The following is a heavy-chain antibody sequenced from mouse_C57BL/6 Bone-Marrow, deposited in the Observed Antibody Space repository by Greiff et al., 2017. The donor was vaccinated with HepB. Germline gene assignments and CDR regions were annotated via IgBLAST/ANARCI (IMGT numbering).Heavy chain of an antibody. D-gene: IGHD1-1*01. J-gene: IGHJ4*01. CDR2: ITPSNGGT. Sequence: QVQLKESGTELVKPGASVKLSCKASGYTFTSYWMHWVKQRPGHGLEWIGNITPSNGGTNYNEKFKSKATLTVDKSSSTAYMQLSSLTTEDSAVYYCARSYYYGSRYAMDYWGQGTSVTVSS. CDR3: ARSYYYGSRYAMDY. CDR1: GYTFTSYW. V-gene: IGHV1-53*01.